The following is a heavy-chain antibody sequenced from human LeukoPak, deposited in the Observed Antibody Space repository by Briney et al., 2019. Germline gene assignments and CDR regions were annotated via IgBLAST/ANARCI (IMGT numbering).Heavy chain of an antibody. CDR2: IDSSSSYI. D-gene: IGHD3-3*01. CDR3: ARGPHGGFVIIPTEF. V-gene: IGHV3-21*01. J-gene: IGHJ4*02. CDR1: GFTFSSYS. Sequence: GGSLRLSCAASGFTFSSYSMNWVRQAPGKGLEWVSSIDSSSSYIYYADSVKGRFTISRANAKNSLFLQMNSLRAEDTAVYYCARGPHGGFVIIPTEFWGQGTLVTVSS.